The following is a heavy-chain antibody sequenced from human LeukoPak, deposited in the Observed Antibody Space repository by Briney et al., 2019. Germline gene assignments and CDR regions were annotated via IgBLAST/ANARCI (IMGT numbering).Heavy chain of an antibody. CDR1: GFTFSSYE. V-gene: IGHV3-48*03. CDR2: ISSSGSTI. J-gene: IGHJ3*02. CDR3: ARDRGGYSYGEAYAFDI. D-gene: IGHD5-18*01. Sequence: PGGSLRLSCAASGFTFSSYEMNWVRQAPGKGLEWVSYISSSGSTIYYADSVKGRFTISRDNSKNTLYLQMNSLRAEDTAVYYCARDRGGYSYGEAYAFDIWGQGTMVTVSS.